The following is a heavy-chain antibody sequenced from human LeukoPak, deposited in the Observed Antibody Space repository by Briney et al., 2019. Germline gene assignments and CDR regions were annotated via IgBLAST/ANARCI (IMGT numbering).Heavy chain of an antibody. D-gene: IGHD6-13*01. CDR2: IIPIFGTA. CDR1: GYTFTGYY. Sequence: SVKVSCKASGYTFTGYYMHWVRQAPGQGLEWMGGIIPIFGTANYAQKFQGRVTITTDESTSTAYMELSSLRSEDTAVYYCARYPVAAAGTFDYWGQGTLVTVSS. CDR3: ARYPVAAAGTFDY. J-gene: IGHJ4*02. V-gene: IGHV1-69*05.